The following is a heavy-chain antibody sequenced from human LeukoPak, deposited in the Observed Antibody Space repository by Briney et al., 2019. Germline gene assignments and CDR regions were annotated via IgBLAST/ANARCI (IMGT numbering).Heavy chain of an antibody. CDR1: GFTFSNAW. V-gene: IGHV3-15*01. Sequence: PGGSLRLSCPASGFTFSNAWLSWVRQAPGRGLEWVGRIKSKTDGGTTDYAAPVKGRFTISRDDSKNTLYLQMNSLKTEDTAVYYCTTMSMIVVVIAEDAFDIWGQGTMVTVSS. D-gene: IGHD3-22*01. J-gene: IGHJ3*02. CDR3: TTMSMIVVVIAEDAFDI. CDR2: IKSKTDGGTT.